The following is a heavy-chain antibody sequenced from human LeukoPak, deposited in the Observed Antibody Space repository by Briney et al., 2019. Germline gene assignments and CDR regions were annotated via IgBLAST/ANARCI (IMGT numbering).Heavy chain of an antibody. CDR2: IYHCGST. Sequence: SQTLSLTCAVSGGSISSGGYSWSWIRQPPGKGLEWIGYIYHCGSTYYNPSLKSRVTISVDGSKNQFSLKLSSVTAADTAVYYCARVKRSGYEYYFDYWGQGTLVTVSS. CDR1: GGSISSGGYS. CDR3: ARVKRSGYEYYFDY. J-gene: IGHJ4*02. D-gene: IGHD5-12*01. V-gene: IGHV4-30-2*01.